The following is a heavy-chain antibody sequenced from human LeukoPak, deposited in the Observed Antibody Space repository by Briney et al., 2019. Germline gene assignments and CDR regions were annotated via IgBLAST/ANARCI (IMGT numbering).Heavy chain of an antibody. CDR2: ISAYNGNT. J-gene: IGHJ4*02. Sequence: ASVKVSCKASGYTFTDYYMNWVRQAPGQGLEWMGWISAYNGNTNYAQKLQGRVTMTTDTSTSTAYMELRSLRSDDTAVYYCARSQWLVLENFDYWGQGTLVTVSS. V-gene: IGHV1-18*04. CDR1: GYTFTDYY. D-gene: IGHD6-19*01. CDR3: ARSQWLVLENFDY.